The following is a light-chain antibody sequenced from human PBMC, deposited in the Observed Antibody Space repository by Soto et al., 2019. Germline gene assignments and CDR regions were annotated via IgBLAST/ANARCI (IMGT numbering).Light chain of an antibody. CDR2: DVN. V-gene: IGLV2-14*01. CDR1: SSDVGAYNY. Sequence: QSALTQPASVSGSPGQSITISCAGTSSDVGAYNYVSWYQQHPGKAPKLMIYDVNNRPSGDSNRFSGSKSGNTASLTISGLQAEDEADYYCSSLTSGATYVFGSGTKLTVL. J-gene: IGLJ1*01. CDR3: SSLTSGATYV.